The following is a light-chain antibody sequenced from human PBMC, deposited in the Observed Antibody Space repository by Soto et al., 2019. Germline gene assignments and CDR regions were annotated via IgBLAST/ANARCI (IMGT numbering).Light chain of an antibody. V-gene: IGKV3-20*01. CDR1: QNVRSNY. Sequence: ESVLTQSPGTLSLSPGERATLSCRASQNVRSNYLAWYQHKPGQAPRLVICDASSRATGIPDRFSGSGSGTDFTLTISRLEPEDFAVYYCQQYGSSPRTFGQGTKLEIK. CDR2: DAS. CDR3: QQYGSSPRT. J-gene: IGKJ2*01.